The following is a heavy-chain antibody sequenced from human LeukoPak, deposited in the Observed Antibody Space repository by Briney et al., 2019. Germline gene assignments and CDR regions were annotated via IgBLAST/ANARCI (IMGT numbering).Heavy chain of an antibody. CDR3: ASPRYYDFWSGQGWYFDL. Sequence: SETLSLTCTVSGGSISSYYWSWIRQPAGKGLEWIGRIYTSGSTNYNPSLKSRVTMSVDTSKNQFSLKLSSVTAADTAVYYCASPRYYDFWSGQGWYFDLWGRGTLVTVSS. D-gene: IGHD3-3*01. CDR2: IYTSGST. J-gene: IGHJ2*01. V-gene: IGHV4-4*07. CDR1: GGSISSYY.